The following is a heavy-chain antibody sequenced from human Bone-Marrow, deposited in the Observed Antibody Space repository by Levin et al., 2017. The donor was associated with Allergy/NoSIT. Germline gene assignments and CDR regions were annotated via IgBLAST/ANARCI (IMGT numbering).Heavy chain of an antibody. CDR2: IYYNGST. CDR3: ASVLAGFDGSAMAYDY. V-gene: IGHV4-31*03. Sequence: PSETLSLTCTVSGASIRSGAYYWSWVRQPPGQGLEWIGYIYYNGSTYFNPSLKSRVSISVDTSKNQFSLKLSSVTAADTADYYCASVLAGFDGSAMAYDYWGRGSLVTVSS. D-gene: IGHD3-10*01. CDR1: GASIRSGAYY. J-gene: IGHJ4*02.